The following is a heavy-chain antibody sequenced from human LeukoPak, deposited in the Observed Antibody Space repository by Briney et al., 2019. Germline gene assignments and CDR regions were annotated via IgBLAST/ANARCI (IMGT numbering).Heavy chain of an antibody. V-gene: IGHV4-39*07. Sequence: GSLRLSCAASGFTVSSNDMSWVRQAPGKGLEWIGSMYYSGSTHYNPTLKSRVTISVDTSKNQFSLKLSSVTAADTAVYYCVRDNQYSGTTWGQGTLVTVSS. CDR1: GFTVSSND. D-gene: IGHD1-26*01. CDR3: VRDNQYSGTT. J-gene: IGHJ5*02. CDR2: MYYSGST.